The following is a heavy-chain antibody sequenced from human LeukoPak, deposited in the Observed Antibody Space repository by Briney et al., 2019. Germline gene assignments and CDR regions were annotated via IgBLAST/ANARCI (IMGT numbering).Heavy chain of an antibody. CDR1: GFTFSNAW. D-gene: IGHD3-22*01. V-gene: IGHV3-15*01. CDR2: IKSKTDGGTT. J-gene: IGHJ3*02. CDR3: TTYYYDSSGSLSAFDI. Sequence: GGSLRLSCAASGFTFSNAWMSWVRQAPGKGLEWVGRIKSKTDGGTTDYAAPVKGRFTISRDDSKNTLYLQMNSLKTEDTAVYYCTTYYYDSSGSLSAFDIWGQGTMVTVSS.